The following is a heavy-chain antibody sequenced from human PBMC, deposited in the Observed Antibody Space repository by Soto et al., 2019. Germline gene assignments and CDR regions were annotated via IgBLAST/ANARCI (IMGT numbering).Heavy chain of an antibody. CDR2: INHSGST. J-gene: IGHJ4*02. V-gene: IGHV4-34*01. CDR3: ASLRGVFDY. CDR1: GGSFSGYY. Sequence: QVQLQQWGAGLLKPSETLSLTCAVYGGSFSGYYWSWIRQPPGKGLEWIGEINHSGSTNYNPSLKIRVTISVDTSKNQFSLKLSSVSDADTAVYYCASLRGVFDYWGQGTLVTVSS. D-gene: IGHD3-10*01.